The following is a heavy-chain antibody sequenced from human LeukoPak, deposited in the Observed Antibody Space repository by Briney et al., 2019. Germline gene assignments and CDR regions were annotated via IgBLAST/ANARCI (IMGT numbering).Heavy chain of an antibody. CDR2: IYYSGNT. Sequence: SETLSLTCTVSGGSISTHFWSWNRQPPGKGLEWIGYIYYSGNTNYNPSLNSRVTIAVDTSKNQFSLKLNSVTAADTAVYYCARVGPGDFDYWGQGTLVTVSS. CDR3: ARVGPGDFDY. V-gene: IGHV4-59*11. CDR1: GGSISTHF. D-gene: IGHD7-27*01. J-gene: IGHJ4*02.